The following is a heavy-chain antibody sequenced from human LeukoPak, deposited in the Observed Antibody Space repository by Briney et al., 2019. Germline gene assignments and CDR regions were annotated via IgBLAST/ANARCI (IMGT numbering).Heavy chain of an antibody. Sequence: ASVKVSCKASGYTFTGYYMHWVRQAPGQGLEWMGWINPKSGDTNYAQKFQGRVTMTRDASISTAFMELSRLRFADTAVYYCARDNSDDAFDIWGQGTMVTVSS. CDR1: GYTFTGYY. V-gene: IGHV1-2*02. J-gene: IGHJ3*02. CDR2: INPKSGDT. D-gene: IGHD1-1*01. CDR3: ARDNSDDAFDI.